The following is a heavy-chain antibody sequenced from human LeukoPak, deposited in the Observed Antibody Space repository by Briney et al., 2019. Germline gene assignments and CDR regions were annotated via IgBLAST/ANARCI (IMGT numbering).Heavy chain of an antibody. Sequence: SETLSLTCIVSGGSINNYYWNWIRQPPGKGLEWIGEIYHSGSTNYNPSLKSRVTISVDKSKNQFSLKLSSVTAADTAVYYCASSSFRSGFDPWGQGTLVTVSS. CDR2: IYHSGST. CDR3: ASSSFRSGFDP. CDR1: GGSINNYY. J-gene: IGHJ5*02. D-gene: IGHD2/OR15-2a*01. V-gene: IGHV4-59*12.